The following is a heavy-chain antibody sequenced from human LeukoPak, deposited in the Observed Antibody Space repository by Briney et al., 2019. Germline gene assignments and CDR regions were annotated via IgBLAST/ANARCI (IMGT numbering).Heavy chain of an antibody. D-gene: IGHD1-1*01. CDR2: ISSSGSTR. J-gene: IGHJ3*02. CDR1: GFTFSDYY. Sequence: GGSLRLSCAASGFTFSDYYMSWVRQAPGKGLEWVSYISSSGSTRYYADSVKGRFTISRDNAKNSLYLQMNSLRAEDTAVYYCARGHSGTTVVAFDIWGQGTMVTVSS. CDR3: ARGHSGTTVVAFDI. V-gene: IGHV3-11*04.